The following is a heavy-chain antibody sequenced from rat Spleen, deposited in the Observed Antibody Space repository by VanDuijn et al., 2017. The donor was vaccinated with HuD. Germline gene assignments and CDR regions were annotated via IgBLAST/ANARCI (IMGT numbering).Heavy chain of an antibody. V-gene: IGHV5S10*01. J-gene: IGHJ2*01. CDR3: AVAGYGY. D-gene: IGHD4-3*01. Sequence: EVQLVESGGGLVQPGRSMKLSCAASGFIFSDYNMAWVRQAPKKGLEWVATIIYDGSRTYYRDSVKGRFTISRDNAENTAYLQMNSLWSEDTATYYCAVAGYGYWGQGVVVTVSS. CDR2: IIYDGSRT. CDR1: GFIFSDYN.